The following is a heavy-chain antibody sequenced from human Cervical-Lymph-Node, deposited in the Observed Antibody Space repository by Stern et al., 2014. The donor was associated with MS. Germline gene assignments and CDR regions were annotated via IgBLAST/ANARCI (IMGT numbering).Heavy chain of an antibody. D-gene: IGHD2-15*01. CDR3: ARQGSGGRAFDI. Sequence: QVQLQESGPGLVKPSESLSLTCSFSGGSISTYYWSWIRQPPGKGLEWIGYISYSGSTNYNPSLKSRVTISVDTSKNQFSLKLTSVTAADTAMYYCARQGSGGRAFDIWGQGTMVTVSS. CDR2: ISYSGST. CDR1: GGSISTYY. J-gene: IGHJ3*02. V-gene: IGHV4-59*01.